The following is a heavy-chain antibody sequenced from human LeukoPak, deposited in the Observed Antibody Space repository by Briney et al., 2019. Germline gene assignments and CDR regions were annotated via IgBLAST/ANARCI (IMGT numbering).Heavy chain of an antibody. V-gene: IGHV4-38-2*02. CDR3: ARVLHSDRYYFDY. CDR2: IYHSGST. CDR1: GYSISSGYY. Sequence: PSETLSLTCTVSGYSISSGYYWGWIRQPPGKGLEWIGSIYHSGSTYYNPSLKSRVTISVDTSKNQFSLKLSSVTAADTAVYYCARVLHSDRYYFDYWGQGTLVTVSS. J-gene: IGHJ4*02. D-gene: IGHD2-15*01.